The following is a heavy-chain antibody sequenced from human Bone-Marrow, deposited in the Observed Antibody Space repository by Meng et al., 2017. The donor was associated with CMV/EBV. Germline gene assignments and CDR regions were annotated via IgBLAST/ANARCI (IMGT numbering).Heavy chain of an antibody. CDR1: GFTFNSYG. CDR3: AKMSQYRNNYYLYYGMVV. D-gene: IGHD6-6*01. J-gene: IGHJ6*02. Sequence: GESLKISCAASGFTFNSYGMHWVRQAPGKGLEWVAFIRYDGSNKYYADSVKGRFTICRDNSKNTLYLQMNSMRAEDRAVYYCAKMSQYRNNYYLYYGMVVWGQGTTVTVSS. V-gene: IGHV3-30*02. CDR2: IRYDGSNK.